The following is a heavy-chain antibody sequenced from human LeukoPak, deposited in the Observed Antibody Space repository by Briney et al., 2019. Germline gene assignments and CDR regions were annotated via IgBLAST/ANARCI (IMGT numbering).Heavy chain of an antibody. J-gene: IGHJ4*02. Sequence: GASVKVSCQASGYTFTTYYMHWVRQAPGQGLEWMGLINPSGGSTSYAQKFQGRVSMTRDTATSTVYMELSSLRSEDTAVYYCAKDAVAGIHYYDYWGQGTLVTVSS. D-gene: IGHD6-19*01. CDR3: AKDAVAGIHYYDY. CDR2: INPSGGST. V-gene: IGHV1-46*01. CDR1: GYTFTTYY.